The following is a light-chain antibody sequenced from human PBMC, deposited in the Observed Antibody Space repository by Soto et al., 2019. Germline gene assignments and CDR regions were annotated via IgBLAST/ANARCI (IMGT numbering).Light chain of an antibody. Sequence: QSVLTQPPSASGSPGQSVTISCTGTSSDVGAYNYVSWYQQHPGKAPKLIIYEVTERPSGVPDRFSGSKSDNTASLTVSGLQAEDEADYYCSSYASSNNFVVFGGGTKLTVL. CDR3: SSYASSNNFVV. CDR2: EVT. V-gene: IGLV2-8*01. CDR1: SSDVGAYNY. J-gene: IGLJ2*01.